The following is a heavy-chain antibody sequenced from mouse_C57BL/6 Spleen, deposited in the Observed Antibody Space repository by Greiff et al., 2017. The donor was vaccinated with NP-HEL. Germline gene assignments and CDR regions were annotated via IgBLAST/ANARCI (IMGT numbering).Heavy chain of an antibody. CDR1: GFNIKNTY. J-gene: IGHJ2*01. Sequence: EVQLQHSVAELVRPGASVKLSCTASGFNIKNTYMHWVKQRPEQGLEWIGRIDPANGNTKYAPKFQGKATITADTSSNTAYLQLSSLTSEDTAIYYCARQLRLRSWDFDYWGQGTTLTVSS. V-gene: IGHV14-3*01. CDR2: IDPANGNT. CDR3: ARQLRLRSWDFDY. D-gene: IGHD3-2*02.